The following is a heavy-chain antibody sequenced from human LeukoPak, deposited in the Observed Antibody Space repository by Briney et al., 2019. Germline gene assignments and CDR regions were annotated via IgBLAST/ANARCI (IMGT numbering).Heavy chain of an antibody. CDR1: GGSISSYY. V-gene: IGHV4-59*13. D-gene: IGHD1-26*01. Sequence: SETLSLTCTVSGGSISSYYWSWIRQPPGKGMERKGYIYYTGSASDNPSLKSRVTVSAATSKNPFYLKLSSVPAADTGVYFCARVGGWEPKLHGVTFDYLGQGTLVTVSS. CDR2: IYYTGSA. J-gene: IGHJ4*02. CDR3: ARVGGWEPKLHGVTFDY.